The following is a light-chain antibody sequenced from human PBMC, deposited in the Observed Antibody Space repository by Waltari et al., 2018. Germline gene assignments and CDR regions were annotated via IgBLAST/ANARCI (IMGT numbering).Light chain of an antibody. CDR2: DIN. Sequence: QSALTQPRPVSGSPGQSVTISCTGTSNDIGSNNFVSWYQYHPGKVPKLMIHDINERPTGVPDRFSGSKSDNTASLTISGLQADDEADYYSCSYAGSYTLFGGETKLTVL. V-gene: IGLV2-11*01. J-gene: IGLJ2*01. CDR1: SNDIGSNNF. CDR3: CSYAGSYTL.